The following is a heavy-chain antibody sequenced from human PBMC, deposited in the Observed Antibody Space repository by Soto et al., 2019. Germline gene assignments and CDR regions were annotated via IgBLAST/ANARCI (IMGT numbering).Heavy chain of an antibody. CDR1: GFTFSSYA. D-gene: IGHD3-22*01. CDR2: ISGSGGST. J-gene: IGHJ6*02. V-gene: IGHV3-23*01. CDR3: AKGRRITMRVVPIYGMDV. Sequence: EVQLLESGGGLVQPGGSLRLSCAASGFTFSSYAMSWVRQAPGKGLEWVSAISGSGGSTYYADSVKGRFTISRDNSKNTLDLQMNSLRAEDTAVYYCAKGRRITMRVVPIYGMDVWGQGTTVTVSS.